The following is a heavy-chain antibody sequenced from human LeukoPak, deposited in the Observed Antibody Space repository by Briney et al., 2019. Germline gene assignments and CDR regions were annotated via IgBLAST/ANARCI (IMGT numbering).Heavy chain of an antibody. CDR1: GFTFSSYW. Sequence: GGSLRLSCAASGFTFSSYWMSWVRQAPGKGLEWVANIKQDGSEKYYVDSVKGRSTISRDNAKNLLYLQMNSLRAEDTAVYYCARLLYSSGSYGMDVWGQGTTVTVSS. CDR2: IKQDGSEK. CDR3: ARLLYSSGSYGMDV. D-gene: IGHD6-19*01. V-gene: IGHV3-7*03. J-gene: IGHJ6*02.